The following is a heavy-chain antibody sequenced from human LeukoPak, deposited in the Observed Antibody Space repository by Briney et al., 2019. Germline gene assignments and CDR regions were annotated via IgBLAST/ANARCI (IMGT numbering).Heavy chain of an antibody. CDR2: INHSGST. CDR1: GGSFSGYY. Sequence: SETLSLTCTVYGGSFSGYYWNWIRQPPGEGLEWIGEINHSGSTNYNPSLKSRVTISVDTSKNQFSLKLSSVTAADTAVYYCARVVGYCTNGVCLRDAFDIWGQGTMVTVSS. V-gene: IGHV4-34*01. J-gene: IGHJ3*02. CDR3: ARVVGYCTNGVCLRDAFDI. D-gene: IGHD2-8*01.